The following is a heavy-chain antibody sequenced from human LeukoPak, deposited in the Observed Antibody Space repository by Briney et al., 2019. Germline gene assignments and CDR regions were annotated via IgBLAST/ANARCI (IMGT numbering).Heavy chain of an antibody. Sequence: SETLSLTCTVSGGSISVSSYYWGWIRQPPGKGLEWIATIYYSGTTYYNPSLKSRVTISVDTSKNQFSLNLSSVTAADTAVYYCARRGSGSRGDFDYWGQGTLVTVSS. V-gene: IGHV4-39*01. CDR2: IYYSGTT. D-gene: IGHD2-15*01. CDR1: GGSISVSSYY. J-gene: IGHJ4*02. CDR3: ARRGSGSRGDFDY.